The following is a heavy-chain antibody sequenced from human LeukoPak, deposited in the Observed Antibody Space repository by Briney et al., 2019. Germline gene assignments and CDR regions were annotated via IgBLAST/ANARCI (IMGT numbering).Heavy chain of an antibody. J-gene: IGHJ4*02. CDR3: ARELATQESGYHDEGFDY. D-gene: IGHD3-22*01. CDR2: IIPIFGTA. V-gene: IGHV1-69*13. CDR1: GGTFSSYA. Sequence: ASVKVSCKASGGTFSSYAISWVRQAPGQGLEWMGGIIPIFGTANYAQKFQGRVTITADESTSTAYMELSSLRSEDTAVYYCARELATQESGYHDEGFDYWGQGTLVTVSS.